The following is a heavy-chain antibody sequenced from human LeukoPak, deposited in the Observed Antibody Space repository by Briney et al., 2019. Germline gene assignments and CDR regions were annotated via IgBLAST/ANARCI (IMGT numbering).Heavy chain of an antibody. D-gene: IGHD4-17*01. J-gene: IGHJ6*02. CDR1: GGSISSGGYY. CDR3: ARAAPDYAGSYYAMDV. Sequence: SQTLSLTCTVSGGSISSGGYYWSWIRQHPGKGLEWIGYIYYSGSAYYNPSLKSRVTIPVDTSKNQFSLKLSSVTAADTAVYYCARAAPDYAGSYYAMDVWGQGTTVTVSS. CDR2: IYYSGSA. V-gene: IGHV4-31*03.